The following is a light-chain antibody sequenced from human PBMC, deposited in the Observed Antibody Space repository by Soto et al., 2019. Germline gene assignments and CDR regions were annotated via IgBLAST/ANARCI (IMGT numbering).Light chain of an antibody. J-gene: IGKJ3*01. CDR2: DVS. V-gene: IGKV3-20*01. Sequence: EIVLTQSPGTLSLSPGERATLSCRASQSVSSNYLAWYQQKPGQAPRLLIYDVSSRATGMPDRFSGSGSGTDFTLTISRLEPEDFAVYYCQQYSRSPFTFGPGTKVYIK. CDR3: QQYSRSPFT. CDR1: QSVSSNY.